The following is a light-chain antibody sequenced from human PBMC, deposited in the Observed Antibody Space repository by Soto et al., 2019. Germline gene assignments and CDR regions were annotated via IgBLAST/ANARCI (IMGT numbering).Light chain of an antibody. CDR2: GAS. CDR1: QTVRNNY. CDR3: QQYSDSPLT. Sequence: EIVLTQSPGTLSLSPGDRATLSCRASQTVRNNYLTWFQHKPGQAPRLLIYGASSKATGIPDRFSGSGSGTDVTLTINRLQPEDFAVYFCQQYSDSPLTFGGGTKVEIK. V-gene: IGKV3-20*01. J-gene: IGKJ4*02.